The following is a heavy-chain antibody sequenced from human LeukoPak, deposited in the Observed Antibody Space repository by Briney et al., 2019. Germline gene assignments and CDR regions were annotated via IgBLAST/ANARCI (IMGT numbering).Heavy chain of an antibody. Sequence: GGSLRLSCAASGFTFSNYVMSWVRQAPGKGLEWVSGISGSGDSTYYADSVKGRFTISRDNSKNTLYLQMNSLRAEDTAVYYCAREVAAAVLHYFDYWGQGTLVTVSS. D-gene: IGHD6-13*01. CDR1: GFTFSNYV. CDR3: AREVAAAVLHYFDY. CDR2: ISGSGDST. V-gene: IGHV3-23*01. J-gene: IGHJ4*02.